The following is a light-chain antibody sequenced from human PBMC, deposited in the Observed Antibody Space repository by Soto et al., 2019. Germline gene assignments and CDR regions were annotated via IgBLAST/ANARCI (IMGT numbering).Light chain of an antibody. Sequence: SVLTQPPSASGTPGQRVTISCSGSTSNLGSHFVYWYQQLQGTAPKLLIYNNNQRPSGVPERFSGSKSGTSASQAISGLRSDDESDYYCAAWDDSPSGPVFGGGTKLTVL. V-gene: IGLV1-47*02. CDR1: TSNLGSHF. J-gene: IGLJ3*02. CDR3: AAWDDSPSGPV. CDR2: NNN.